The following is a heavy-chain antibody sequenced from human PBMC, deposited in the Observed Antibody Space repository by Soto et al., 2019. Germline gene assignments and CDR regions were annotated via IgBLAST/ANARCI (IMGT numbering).Heavy chain of an antibody. CDR1: GFTFSSYE. Sequence: EVQLVESGGGLVQPGGSLRLSCAASGFTFSSYEMDWVHQAPGKGPEWVAYISSSGNSIYYTDSVKGRFTISRDNAKNSLYLQMNSLRAEDTAVYYCVKEKSVMYSGYDAFDIWGQGTMVTVS. J-gene: IGHJ3*02. CDR3: VKEKSVMYSGYDAFDI. D-gene: IGHD5-12*01. CDR2: ISSSGNSI. V-gene: IGHV3-48*03.